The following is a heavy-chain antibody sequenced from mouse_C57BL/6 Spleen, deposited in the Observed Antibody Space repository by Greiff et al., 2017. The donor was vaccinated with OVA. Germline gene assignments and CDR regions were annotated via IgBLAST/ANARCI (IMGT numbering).Heavy chain of an antibody. V-gene: IGHV1-39*01. CDR1: GYSFTDYN. Sequence: EVQRVESGPELVKPGASVKISCKASGYSFTDYNMNWVKQSNGKSLEWIGVINPNYGTTSYNQKFKGKATLTVDQSSSTAYMQLNSLTSEDSAVYYCARSHYYGSSGDYYAMDYWGQGTSVTVSS. D-gene: IGHD1-1*01. J-gene: IGHJ4*01. CDR3: ARSHYYGSSGDYYAMDY. CDR2: INPNYGTT.